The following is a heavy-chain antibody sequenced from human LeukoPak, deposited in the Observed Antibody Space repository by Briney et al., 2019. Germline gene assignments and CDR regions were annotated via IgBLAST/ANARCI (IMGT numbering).Heavy chain of an antibody. Sequence: GGSLRLSCAASGFTFSSYAMSWVRQAPGKGLEWVSLISGSGGSTYYADSVKGRFTISRDNAKNSLYLQMNSLRAEDTAVYYCAREIRYCSGSKCYLFDYWGQGTLVTVSS. D-gene: IGHD2-15*01. CDR2: ISGSGGST. CDR3: AREIRYCSGSKCYLFDY. J-gene: IGHJ4*02. CDR1: GFTFSSYA. V-gene: IGHV3-23*01.